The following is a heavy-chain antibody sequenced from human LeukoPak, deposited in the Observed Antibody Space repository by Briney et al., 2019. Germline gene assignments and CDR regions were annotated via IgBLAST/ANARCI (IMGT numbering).Heavy chain of an antibody. D-gene: IGHD3/OR15-3a*01. Sequence: ASVRVSCKASGYTFCAYDISWVRQAPGQGLEWMGWISTYSTYNGATNYTQKFQGRVTMTTDTSTSTVYMELRSLRSDDTAVYYCARGTYFDYWGQGTLVTVSS. CDR2: ISTYSTYNGAT. CDR3: ARGTYFDY. V-gene: IGHV1-18*01. J-gene: IGHJ4*02. CDR1: GYTFCAYD.